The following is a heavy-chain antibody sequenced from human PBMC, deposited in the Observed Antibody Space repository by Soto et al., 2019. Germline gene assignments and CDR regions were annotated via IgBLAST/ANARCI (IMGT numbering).Heavy chain of an antibody. D-gene: IGHD4-4*01. CDR3: ARDDYSNFAYYGMDV. J-gene: IGHJ6*02. CDR2: IYHSGST. Sequence: QVQLQESGPGLVKPSQTLSLTCTVSGDSIGSVDHYWSWIRQPPGKGLEWIGYIYHSGSTYYNPSLRSRVTISIDTTKNQFSLRLSSVTVADTAVYYCARDDYSNFAYYGMDVWGQGTTVTVSS. CDR1: GDSIGSVDHY. V-gene: IGHV4-30-4*01.